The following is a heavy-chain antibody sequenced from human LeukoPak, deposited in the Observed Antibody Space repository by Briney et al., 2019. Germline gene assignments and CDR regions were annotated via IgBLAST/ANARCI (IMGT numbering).Heavy chain of an antibody. CDR1: GYTFTSCG. CDR2: ISAYNGNT. CDR3: ARALMGTYDSSGYYNY. V-gene: IGHV1-18*01. D-gene: IGHD3-22*01. J-gene: IGHJ4*02. Sequence: ASVKVSCKASGYTFTSCGISWVRPAPGQGLEWMRWISAYNGNTNYAQKLQGRVTMTTDTSTSAAYIEPRSMRSHDTAVYYCARALMGTYDSSGYYNYWGQGTLVTVSS.